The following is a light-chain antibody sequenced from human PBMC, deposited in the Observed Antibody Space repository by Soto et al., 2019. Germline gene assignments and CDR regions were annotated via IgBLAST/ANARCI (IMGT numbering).Light chain of an antibody. J-gene: IGKJ5*01. V-gene: IGKV1-39*01. CDR3: QQRNSWPPTFT. Sequence: DTQMTQSPSSLSASVGDRVTITCRSSQSISTYLNWFQQKPGKAPKLLIYAASSRQSGVPSRFSGSGSGTDFTLTISSLEPEDFAVYYCQQRNSWPPTFTFGQGTRLEIK. CDR1: QSISTY. CDR2: AAS.